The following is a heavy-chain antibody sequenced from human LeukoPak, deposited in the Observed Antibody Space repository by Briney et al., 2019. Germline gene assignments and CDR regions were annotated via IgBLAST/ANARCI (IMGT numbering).Heavy chain of an antibody. V-gene: IGHV1-18*01. CDR2: ISAYNGNR. J-gene: IGHJ5*02. CDR1: GYTFTNYG. D-gene: IGHD3-16*01. CDR3: ARTSHESILCWFDP. Sequence: ASVRVSCKASGYTFTNYGISWVRQAPGQGLEWMGWISAYNGNRKYAQKFQARVTMTTDTSTTTAYMELGSLRSDDSAVYYCARTSHESILCWFDPWGQGTLVTVSS.